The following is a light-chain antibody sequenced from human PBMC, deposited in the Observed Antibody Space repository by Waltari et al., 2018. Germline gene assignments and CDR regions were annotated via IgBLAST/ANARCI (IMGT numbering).Light chain of an antibody. Sequence: SYELTQPPSVSVSPGQAARITCSGDALPKKKAYWYQQKSGQAHVLVIYEDTKRPSGIPERFSGSSSGTMATLTISGAQVEDEADYYCYSADSSGNHKGIFGGGTKVTVL. V-gene: IGLV3-10*01. CDR1: ALPKKK. CDR3: YSADSSGNHKGI. J-gene: IGLJ2*01. CDR2: EDT.